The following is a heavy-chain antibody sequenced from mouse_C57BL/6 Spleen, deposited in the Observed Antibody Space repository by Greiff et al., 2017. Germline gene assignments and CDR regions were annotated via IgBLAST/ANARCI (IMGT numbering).Heavy chain of an antibody. D-gene: IGHD1-1*01. J-gene: IGHJ3*01. CDR1: GYSITSDY. CDR2: ISYSGST. Sequence: VQLKESGPGLAKPSQTLSLTCSVTGYSITSDYWNWIRKFPGNKLEYMGYISYSGSTYYNPSLKSRISITRDTSKNQYYLQLNAVTTEDTATYYCARGIYYYGSSYWFAYWGQGTLVTVSA. V-gene: IGHV3-8*01. CDR3: ARGIYYYGSSYWFAY.